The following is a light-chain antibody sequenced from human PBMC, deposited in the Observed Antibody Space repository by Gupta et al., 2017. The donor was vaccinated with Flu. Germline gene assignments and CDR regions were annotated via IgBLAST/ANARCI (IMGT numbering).Light chain of an antibody. V-gene: IGLV2-8*01. CDR1: SSDVGGFNY. CDR2: EFS. J-gene: IGLJ1*01. CDR3: STYAGSDKDV. Sequence: QSALTQPPSASGSPGQSVTISCTGTSSDVGGFNYVSWYQQHPGKVPKLMIYEFSQRPAGVPDRFSGSKSGYTASLTVSGRQDEDEADYYCSTYAGSDKDVFGTGTKVTVL.